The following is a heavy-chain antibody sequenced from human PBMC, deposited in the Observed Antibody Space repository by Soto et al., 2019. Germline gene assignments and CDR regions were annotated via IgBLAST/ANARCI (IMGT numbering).Heavy chain of an antibody. CDR2: IYYSGST. D-gene: IGHD3-22*01. J-gene: IGHJ4*02. CDR3: ARTTYYDDSSGYPPTYYFDF. V-gene: IGHV4-39*01. Sequence: SETLSLTCTVSGGSISSSSYYWGCIRQPPGKGLEWIGSIYYSGSTYYNPSLKSRVTISVDTSKNQFSLRLSSVTAADTAVYYCARTTYYDDSSGYPPTYYFDFLGQGTLVTVSS. CDR1: GGSISSSSYY.